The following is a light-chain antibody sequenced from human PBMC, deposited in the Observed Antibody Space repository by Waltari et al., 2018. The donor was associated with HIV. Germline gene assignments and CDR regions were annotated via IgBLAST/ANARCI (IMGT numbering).Light chain of an antibody. Sequence: DIQLTQSPSFLSASVGDRVTINCRASRDIVTYLVWYQQKPGKAPRLLIHAASTLQSGVPSRFSGSGSGTEFTLTISSLQPEDFATYSCQQLHTYPLTFAQGTRVEIE. J-gene: IGKJ5*01. CDR2: AAS. V-gene: IGKV1-9*01. CDR3: QQLHTYPLT. CDR1: RDIVTY.